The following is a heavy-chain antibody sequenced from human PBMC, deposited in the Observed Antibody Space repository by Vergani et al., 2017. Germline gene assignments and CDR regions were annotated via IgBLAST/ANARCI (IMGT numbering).Heavy chain of an antibody. CDR1: GYNFDIYW. Sequence: EMQLVQSGAEVRKPGESVKISCRTSGYNFDIYWIGWVRQMPGKGLEWMGIVYPADSDTRYSPSFKGQVTVSADKSTSTAYLQWSSLKASDTAMYYCARRSPGESSGWRGAFDYWGQGTLVTVSS. CDR2: VYPADSDT. V-gene: IGHV5-51*01. CDR3: ARRSPGESSGWRGAFDY. J-gene: IGHJ4*02. D-gene: IGHD6-19*01.